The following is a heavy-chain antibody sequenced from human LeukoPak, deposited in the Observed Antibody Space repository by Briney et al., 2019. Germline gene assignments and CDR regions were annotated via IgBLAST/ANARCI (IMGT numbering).Heavy chain of an antibody. CDR3: ARIGCSSTSCYGNAVDP. J-gene: IGHJ5*02. V-gene: IGHV1-18*01. Sequence: ASVKVSCKASGYSFINYGFNWVRQAPGQGLEWMGWISSYNDNTLYARNFLGRVTMSTDTSKSTAYMELRSLRSDDTAVYYCARIGCSSTSCYGNAVDPWGQGTLVTVSS. CDR2: ISSYNDNT. D-gene: IGHD2-2*01. CDR1: GYSFINYG.